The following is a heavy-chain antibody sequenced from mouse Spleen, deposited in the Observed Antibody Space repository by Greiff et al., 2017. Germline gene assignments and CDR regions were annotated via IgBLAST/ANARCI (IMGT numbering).Heavy chain of an antibody. J-gene: IGHJ3*01. D-gene: IGHD2-1*01. Sequence: QVQLQQPGAELVMPGASVKLSCKASGYTFTSYWMHWVKQRPGQGLEWIGEIDPSDSYTNYNQKFKGKATLTVDKSSSTAYMQLSSLTSEDSAVYYCARTYGNHGGFAYWGQGTLVTVSA. CDR3: ARTYGNHGGFAY. CDR2: IDPSDSYT. V-gene: IGHV1-69*01. CDR1: GYTFTSYW.